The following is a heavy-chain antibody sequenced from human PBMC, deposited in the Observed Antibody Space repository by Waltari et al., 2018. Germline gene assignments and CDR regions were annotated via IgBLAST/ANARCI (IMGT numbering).Heavy chain of an antibody. D-gene: IGHD6-19*01. J-gene: IGHJ4*02. CDR1: GGIFSGQA. CDR3: ARSGVAVAGSYFDY. CDR2: IVPIVCLV. V-gene: IGHV1-69*04. Sequence: QVQLVQSGPAVKKPGSSVKVSCKGSGGIFSGQAIHWVRQAPGQGLEWMGRIVPIVCLVNYAQKCQGRVSITADKFTSIAYMELSGLRSEDTAVYYCARSGVAVAGSYFDYWGQGALVTVSS.